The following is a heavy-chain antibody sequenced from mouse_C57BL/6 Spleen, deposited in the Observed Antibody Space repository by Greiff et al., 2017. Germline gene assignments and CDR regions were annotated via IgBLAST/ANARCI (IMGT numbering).Heavy chain of an antibody. D-gene: IGHD4-1*01. CDR3: ARKTGSYAMDY. CDR1: GYAFSSYW. V-gene: IGHV1-80*01. CDR2: IYPGDGDT. Sequence: VQLQQSGAELVKPGASVKISCKASGYAFSSYWMNWVKQRPGKGLEWIGQIYPGDGDTNYNGKFKGKDTLTADKSSSTAYMQLSSLTSEDSAVYFCARKTGSYAMDYWGQGTSVTVSS. J-gene: IGHJ4*01.